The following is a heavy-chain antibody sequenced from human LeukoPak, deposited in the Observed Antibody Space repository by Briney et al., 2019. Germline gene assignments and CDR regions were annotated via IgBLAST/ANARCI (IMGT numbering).Heavy chain of an antibody. V-gene: IGHV1-18*01. CDR3: ARGHQLRYFDGSPSTNLDY. Sequence: ASVKVSCKASGYTFTSYGISWVRQAPGQGLEWMGWISAYNGNTNYAQKLQGRVTMTTDTSTSTAYMELRSLRSDDTAVYYCARGHQLRYFDGSPSTNLDYWGQGTLVTVSS. CDR1: GYTFTSYG. J-gene: IGHJ4*02. D-gene: IGHD3-9*01. CDR2: ISAYNGNT.